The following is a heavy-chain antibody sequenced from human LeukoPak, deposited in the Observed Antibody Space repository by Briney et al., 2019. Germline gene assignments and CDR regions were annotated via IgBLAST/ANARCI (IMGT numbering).Heavy chain of an antibody. CDR3: ARDRDSSGYYWLAAFDI. CDR2: ISGSGGST. V-gene: IGHV3-23*01. Sequence: PGGSLRLSCAASGFTFSSYAMSWVRQAPGKGLEWVSAISGSGGSTYYADSVKGRFTVSRDNSKNALYLQMNSLRAEDTAVYYCARDRDSSGYYWLAAFDIWGQGTMVTVSS. CDR1: GFTFSSYA. J-gene: IGHJ3*02. D-gene: IGHD3-22*01.